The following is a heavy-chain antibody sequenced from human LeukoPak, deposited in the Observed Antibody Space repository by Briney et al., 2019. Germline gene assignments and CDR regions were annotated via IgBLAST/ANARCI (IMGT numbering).Heavy chain of an antibody. J-gene: IGHJ5*02. CDR3: ARRVSGDYGHWFDP. D-gene: IGHD4-17*01. CDR2: NSYSGSA. CDR1: GGSVSSGNYY. Sequence: SETLPLTCTVSGGSVSSGNYYWTWIRQPPGKGLEWIGYNSYSGSANYNPSLKSRVTILLDTSKNQFSLKLSSVTAADTAIYSCARRVSGDYGHWFDPWGQGTLVTVSS. V-gene: IGHV4-61*01.